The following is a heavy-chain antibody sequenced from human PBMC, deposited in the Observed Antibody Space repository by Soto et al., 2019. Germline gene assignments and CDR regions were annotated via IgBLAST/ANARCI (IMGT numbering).Heavy chain of an antibody. J-gene: IGHJ5*02. Sequence: QVQLQESGPGLVKPSETLSLACTVSGGSINNYYWSWFRQPPGKGLEWIGYVYYSGSTKYNPSLNSRVAISVDTSKNQFSLKVNSVTAADTAVYYCARTTSSGNHDQWGQGTLVTVSS. CDR1: GGSINNYY. CDR3: ARTTSSGNHDQ. D-gene: IGHD4-4*01. V-gene: IGHV4-59*01. CDR2: VYYSGST.